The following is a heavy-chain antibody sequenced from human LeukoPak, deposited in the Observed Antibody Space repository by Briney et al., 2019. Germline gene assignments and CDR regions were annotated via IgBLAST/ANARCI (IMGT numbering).Heavy chain of an antibody. CDR3: ARVRWELLRGDYYYYGMDV. V-gene: IGHV1-18*01. J-gene: IGHJ6*02. Sequence: ASVKVSCKASGYTFTSYGISWVRQAPGQGLEWMGWISAYNGNTNYAQKFQGRVTITADESTSTAYMELSSLRSEDTAVYYCARVRWELLRGDYYYYGMDVWGQGTTVTVSS. CDR1: GYTFTSYG. D-gene: IGHD1-26*01. CDR2: ISAYNGNT.